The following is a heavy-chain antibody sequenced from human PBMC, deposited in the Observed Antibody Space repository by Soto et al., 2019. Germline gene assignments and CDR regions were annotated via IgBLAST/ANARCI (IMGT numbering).Heavy chain of an antibody. Sequence: PSETLSLTCTVSGGSISSSSYYWGWIRQPPGKGLEWIGSIYYSGSTYYNPSLKSRVTMTEDTSTDTAYMELSSLRSEDTAVYYCATLETTVTPPHDYWGQGTLVTVSS. D-gene: IGHD4-17*01. V-gene: IGHV4-39*07. CDR1: GGSISSSSYY. CDR3: ATLETTVTPPHDY. J-gene: IGHJ4*02. CDR2: IYYSGST.